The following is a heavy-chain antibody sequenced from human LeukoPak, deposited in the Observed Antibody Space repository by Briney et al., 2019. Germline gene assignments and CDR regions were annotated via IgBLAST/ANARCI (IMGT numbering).Heavy chain of an antibody. V-gene: IGHV3-7*03. J-gene: IGHJ6*02. CDR2: VNRDGSET. CDR3: ARNNGMDV. Sequence: GGSLRLSCEASGFPLSSHWMTWVRQVPGRGPEWVANVNRDGSETYYLDSVKGRFTISKDNAKNSLYLQMNSLRAEDTALYHCARNNGMDVWGQGTTVIVSS. CDR1: GFPLSSHW.